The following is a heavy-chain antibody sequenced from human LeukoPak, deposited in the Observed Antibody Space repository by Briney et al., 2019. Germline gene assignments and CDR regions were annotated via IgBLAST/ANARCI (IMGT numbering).Heavy chain of an antibody. D-gene: IGHD6-19*01. V-gene: IGHV3-23*01. CDR2: ISGSGGST. CDR3: AKDRDSSGWYGTLALFDY. CDR1: GFTFSSYA. J-gene: IGHJ4*02. Sequence: GGSLRLSCAASGFTFSSYAMSWVRQAPGKGLEWVSAISGSGGSTYYADSVKGRLTISRDNSKNTLYLQMNSLRAEDTAVYYCAKDRDSSGWYGTLALFDYWGQGTLVTVSS.